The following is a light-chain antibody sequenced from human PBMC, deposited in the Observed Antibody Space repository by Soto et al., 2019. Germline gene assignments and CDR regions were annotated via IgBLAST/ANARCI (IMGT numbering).Light chain of an antibody. V-gene: IGKV3-11*01. CDR1: QSVSID. CDR3: QQRSQWPWT. CDR2: DAS. J-gene: IGKJ1*01. Sequence: EIVLTQSPATLSLSPGERATLSCRASQSVSIDLAWYQQKPGQAPRLLIYDASNRATGIAARFSGGGSGTDFTRTISSPEPEDFAVYYCQQRSQWPWTFGQGTKVEIK.